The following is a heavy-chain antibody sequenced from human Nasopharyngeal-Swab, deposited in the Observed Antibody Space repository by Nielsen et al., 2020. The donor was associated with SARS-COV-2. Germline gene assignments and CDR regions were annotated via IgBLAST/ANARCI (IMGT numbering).Heavy chain of an antibody. CDR3: TTDLSDTAMVYFDY. V-gene: IGHV3-15*01. CDR2: IKSKTDGGTT. D-gene: IGHD5-18*01. J-gene: IGHJ4*02. Sequence: GESLKISCAASGSTFSNAWMSWVRKAPGKGLEWVGRIKSKTDGGTTDYAAPVKGRFTISRDDSKNTLYLQMNSLKTEDTAVYYCTTDLSDTAMVYFDYWGQGTLVTVSS. CDR1: GSTFSNAW.